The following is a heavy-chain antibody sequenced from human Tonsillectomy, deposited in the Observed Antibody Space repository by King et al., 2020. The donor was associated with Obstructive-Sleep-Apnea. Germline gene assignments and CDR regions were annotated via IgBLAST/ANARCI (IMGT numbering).Heavy chain of an antibody. CDR3: TTENPQXYDFLSGYYRTNSGYDMDV. J-gene: IGHJ6*02. CDR1: GFSLRNVW. V-gene: IGHV3-15*01. D-gene: IGHD3-3*01. Sequence: VQLVEPGGGLAKPGGSLRLSCTASGFSLRNVWMNWVRQAPGKGLEWVGRIKRQTDGGSTDSAAPVKGRFTISRDDSKNTLSLQMNSLKTEDTAVYYCTTENPQXYDFLSGYYRTNSGYDMDVWGQGTTVTVSS. CDR2: IKRQTDGGST.